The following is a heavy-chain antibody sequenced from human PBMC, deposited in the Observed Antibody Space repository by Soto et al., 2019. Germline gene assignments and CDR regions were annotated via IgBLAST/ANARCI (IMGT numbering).Heavy chain of an antibody. V-gene: IGHV3-48*01. CDR1: GLTFSTYS. CDR2: ISSTSSTI. D-gene: IGHD6-13*01. J-gene: IGHJ4*02. CDR3: ARTPPIYRAAAGTFDY. Sequence: GGSMRLSSAASGLTFSTYSMNWARQTQGKGLEWVSYISSTSSTIYYADSVKGRFTISRDNAKNSLYLQMNSLRAEDTAVYYCARTPPIYRAAAGTFDYWGQGTLVTVSS.